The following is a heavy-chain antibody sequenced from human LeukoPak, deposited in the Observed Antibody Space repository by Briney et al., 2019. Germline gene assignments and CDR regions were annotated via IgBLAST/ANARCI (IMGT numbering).Heavy chain of an antibody. Sequence: ESXQISCKGSGYNFTNYWISWVRQLPGKGLEWMGTIDPSDSYNNYSPSFQGHVTISADKSISTAYLQWSSLKASDTAMYYCARAYSRSRFDYWGQGTLVTVSS. CDR1: GYNFTNYW. J-gene: IGHJ4*02. CDR3: ARAYSRSRFDY. D-gene: IGHD6-6*01. V-gene: IGHV5-10-1*01. CDR2: IDPSDSYN.